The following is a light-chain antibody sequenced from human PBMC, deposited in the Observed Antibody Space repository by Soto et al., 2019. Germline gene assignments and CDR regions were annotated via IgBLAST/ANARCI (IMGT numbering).Light chain of an antibody. J-gene: IGLJ1*01. CDR2: DNN. V-gene: IGLV1-44*01. Sequence: QSVLTQPPSASGTPGQRDTISCSGSSSNIGRDPVNWYQELPGTAPKLLIYDNNQRPSGVPDRFSGSKSGTSASLAISGLQSEDEADYFCAGWDGSLRGFVFGTGTKVTVL. CDR3: AGWDGSLRGFV. CDR1: SSNIGRDP.